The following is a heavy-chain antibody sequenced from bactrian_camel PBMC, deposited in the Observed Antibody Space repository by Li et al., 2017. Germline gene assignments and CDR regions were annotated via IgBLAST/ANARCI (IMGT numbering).Heavy chain of an antibody. CDR2: ITSSGGTP. CDR3: TKDRGRAVPAGSFDY. V-gene: IGHV3S1*01. D-gene: IGHD6*01. Sequence: QLVESGGGSVQAGGSLRLSCTASRYPTSSYCLGWFRQAPGKGLEWVSLITSSGGTPLYADSVKGRFTISRDNAKNTLYLQLNSLKTEDTAMYYCTKDRGRAVPAGSFDYWAQGTQVTVS. CDR1: RYPTSSYC. J-gene: IGHJ6*01.